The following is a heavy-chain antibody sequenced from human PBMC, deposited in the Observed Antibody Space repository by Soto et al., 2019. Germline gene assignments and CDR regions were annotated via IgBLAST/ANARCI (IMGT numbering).Heavy chain of an antibody. Sequence: GGSLRLSCAASGFTFSSYSMNWVRQAPGKGLEWVSYISSSSSTIYYADSVKGRFTISRDYAKNSLYLQMHSLRAEDTAVYYCARDCSSTSCYGGHFDYWGQGTLVTVSS. V-gene: IGHV3-48*04. D-gene: IGHD2-2*01. J-gene: IGHJ4*02. CDR2: ISSSSSTI. CDR1: GFTFSSYS. CDR3: ARDCSSTSCYGGHFDY.